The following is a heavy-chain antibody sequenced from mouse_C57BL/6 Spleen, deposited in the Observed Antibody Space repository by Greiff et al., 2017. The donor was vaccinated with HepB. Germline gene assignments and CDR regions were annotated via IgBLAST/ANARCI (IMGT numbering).Heavy chain of an antibody. V-gene: IGHV1-82*01. CDR1: GYAFSSSW. CDR3: ARGIPYFDY. Sequence: QVQLQQSGPELVKPGASVKISCKASGYAFSSSWMNWVKQRPGKGLEWIGRIYPGDGDTNYNGKFKGKATLTADKSSSTAYMQLSSLTSEDSAVYFCARGIPYFDYWGQGTTLTVSS. J-gene: IGHJ2*01. CDR2: IYPGDGDT.